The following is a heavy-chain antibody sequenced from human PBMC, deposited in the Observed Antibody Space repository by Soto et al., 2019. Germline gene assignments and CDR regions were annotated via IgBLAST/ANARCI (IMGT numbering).Heavy chain of an antibody. D-gene: IGHD6-13*01. J-gene: IGHJ4*02. Sequence: QVQLVESGGGVVQPGRSLRLSCEASGFTFKSYGMHWVRQAPGKGLEWVAVVWYDGTNKKYADSVKGRFNIYKDNSKNTMYQQTDRLRAEDTGIYYCARGGHSSSGYSLESYFVDYWGQGSLVTVSS. CDR1: GFTFKSYG. CDR3: ARGGHSSSGYSLESYFVDY. CDR2: VWYDGTNK. V-gene: IGHV3-33*01.